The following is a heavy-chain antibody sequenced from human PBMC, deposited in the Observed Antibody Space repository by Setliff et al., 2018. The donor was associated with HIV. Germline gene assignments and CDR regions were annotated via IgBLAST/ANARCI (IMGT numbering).Heavy chain of an antibody. Sequence: NPGGSLRLSCAASGFTFSCYSMNWVRQAPGKGLEWVSSMSSSSSYIYYADSVKGRFTISRDNAKNSLYLQMNSLRAEDTAVYYCARAETDYYYMDVWGKGTTVTVSS. CDR3: ARAETDYYYMDV. CDR1: GFTFSCYS. V-gene: IGHV3-21*01. J-gene: IGHJ6*03. CDR2: MSSSSSYI.